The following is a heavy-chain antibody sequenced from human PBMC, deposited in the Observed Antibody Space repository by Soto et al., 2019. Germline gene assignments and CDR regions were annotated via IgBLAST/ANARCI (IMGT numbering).Heavy chain of an antibody. D-gene: IGHD3-9*01. CDR2: ISAYNGNT. Sequence: ASVKVSCKASGYTFTSYGISWVRQAPGQGLEWMGWISAYNGNTNYAQKLQGRVTMTTDTSTSTAYMELRSLRSDDTAVYYCARVGLVIDYSYGMDVWGKGTTVTVSS. CDR3: ARVGLVIDYSYGMDV. V-gene: IGHV1-18*01. J-gene: IGHJ6*04. CDR1: GYTFTSYG.